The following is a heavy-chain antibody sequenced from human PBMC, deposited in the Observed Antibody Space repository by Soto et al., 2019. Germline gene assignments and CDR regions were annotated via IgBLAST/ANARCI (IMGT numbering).Heavy chain of an antibody. CDR1: NGSISGFY. Sequence: QVQLQESGPGLVKPSETLSLTCSVSNGSISGFYWTWIRQPPGKILEWIGYIHYSGRTDYNPSLTSRATMSVDTSKNQFSLNLKSITAADTAVYYRVRVGVGIGNHFDSWGRGTLVTVSS. CDR3: VRVGVGIGNHFDS. V-gene: IGHV4-59*12. D-gene: IGHD1-26*01. J-gene: IGHJ4*02. CDR2: IHYSGRT.